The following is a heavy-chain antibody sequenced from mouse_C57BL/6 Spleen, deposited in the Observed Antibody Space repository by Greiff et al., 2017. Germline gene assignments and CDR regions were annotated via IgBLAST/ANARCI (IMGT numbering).Heavy chain of an antibody. CDR3: ARCGSSPCAMDY. CDR1: GYTFTSYW. J-gene: IGHJ4*01. CDR2: IYPGSGST. V-gene: IGHV1-55*01. D-gene: IGHD1-1*01. Sequence: QVQLQQPGAELVKPGASVKMSCKASGYTFTSYWITWVKQRPGQGLEWIGDIYPGSGSTNYNEKFKSKATLTVDTSSSTAYMQLSSLTSEDSAVYYCARCGSSPCAMDYWGQGTSVTVSS.